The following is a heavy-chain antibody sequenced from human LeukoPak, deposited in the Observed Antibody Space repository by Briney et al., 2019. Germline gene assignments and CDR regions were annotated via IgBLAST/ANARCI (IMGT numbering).Heavy chain of an antibody. Sequence: PGGSLRLSCAASGFTFSNYWMSWVRQAPGKGLEWVANIKQDGSEKYYVDSVKGRFTISRDNAKNSLYLQMNSLRAEDTAVYYCARRGDYYGDYFDYWGQGTLVTVSS. J-gene: IGHJ4*02. V-gene: IGHV3-7*01. CDR1: GFTFSNYW. CDR3: ARRGDYYGDYFDY. CDR2: IKQDGSEK. D-gene: IGHD4-17*01.